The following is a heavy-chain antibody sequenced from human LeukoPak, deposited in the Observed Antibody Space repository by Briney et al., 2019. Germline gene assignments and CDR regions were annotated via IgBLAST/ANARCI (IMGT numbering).Heavy chain of an antibody. CDR3: ARDKLWFGKYNWFDP. Sequence: GGSLRLSCAASGFIVSTNYMSWVRQAPGKGLEWISYISGGSSTIFYSDSVEGRFTISRDNAKNSLYLQMNSLRAEDTAVYYCARDKLWFGKYNWFDPWGQGTLVTVSS. D-gene: IGHD3-10*01. V-gene: IGHV3-48*01. CDR2: ISGGSSTI. CDR1: GFIVSTNY. J-gene: IGHJ5*02.